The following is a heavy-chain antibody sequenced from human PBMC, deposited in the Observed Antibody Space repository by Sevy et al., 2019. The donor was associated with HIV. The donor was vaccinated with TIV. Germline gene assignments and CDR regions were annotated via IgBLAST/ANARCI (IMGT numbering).Heavy chain of an antibody. D-gene: IGHD3-10*01. V-gene: IGHV3-23*01. CDR1: AFTFSSYA. CDR3: AKDSVGQLFGYYFDY. Sequence: GGSLRLSYAASAFTFSSYAMSWVRQAPGKGLEWVSAISGSGGSTYYADSVKGRFTISRDNSKNTLYLQMNSLRAEDTAVYYCAKDSVGQLFGYYFDYWGQGTLVTVSS. CDR2: ISGSGGST. J-gene: IGHJ4*02.